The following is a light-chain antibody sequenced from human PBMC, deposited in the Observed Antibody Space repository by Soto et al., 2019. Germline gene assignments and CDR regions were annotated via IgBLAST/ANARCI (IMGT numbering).Light chain of an antibody. J-gene: IGKJ3*01. CDR3: QHYNSWST. V-gene: IGKV3-15*01. CDR1: QSVSTN. CDR2: GAS. Sequence: EIVMTQSPATLSVSPGEGATLSCRASQSVSTNLAWYQQKPGQAPRLLIYGASTRATVIPARFSGSGSGTEFTLTISSLQSEDSALYFCQHYNSWSTFGPGTKVDI.